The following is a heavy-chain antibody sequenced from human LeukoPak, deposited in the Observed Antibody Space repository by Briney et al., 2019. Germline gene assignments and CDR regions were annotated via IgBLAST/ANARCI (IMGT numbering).Heavy chain of an antibody. Sequence: SETLSLTCAVYGGAFSGYYWSWIRQPPGKGLEWIGEINHSGSTNYNPSLKSRVTISVDTSKNQFSLKLSSVTAADTAVYYCARCTRGYSYGLGLSVWGQGTLVTVSS. CDR3: ARCTRGYSYGLGLSV. J-gene: IGHJ4*02. D-gene: IGHD5-18*01. CDR2: INHSGST. V-gene: IGHV4-34*01. CDR1: GGAFSGYY.